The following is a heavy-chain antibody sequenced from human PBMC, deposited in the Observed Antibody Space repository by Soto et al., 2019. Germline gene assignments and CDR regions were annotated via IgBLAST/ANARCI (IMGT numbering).Heavy chain of an antibody. CDR2: IIPIFGTA. Sequence: SVKVSCKASGGTFSSYAISWVRQAPGQGLEWMGGIIPIFGTANYAQKFQGRVTITADESTSTAYMELSSLRSEDTAVYYCVQGNEYSGYDYWYYCGMDVWGQGITVTVSS. D-gene: IGHD5-12*01. CDR3: VQGNEYSGYDYWYYCGMDV. J-gene: IGHJ6*02. V-gene: IGHV1-69*13. CDR1: GGTFSSYA.